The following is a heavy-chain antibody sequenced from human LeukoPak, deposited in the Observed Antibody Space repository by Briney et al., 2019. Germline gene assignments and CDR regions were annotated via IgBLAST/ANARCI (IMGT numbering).Heavy chain of an antibody. D-gene: IGHD6-13*01. CDR3: ARESSGSIDY. Sequence: SEALSLTCTVSGYSISSGYYWGWIRQPPGKGLEWMGNIYYSGSTYYNPSLKSRVTISVDTSKNQFSLKLSSVTAADTAVYYCARESSGSIDYWGQGTLVTVSS. V-gene: IGHV4-38-2*02. J-gene: IGHJ4*02. CDR2: IYYSGST. CDR1: GYSISSGYY.